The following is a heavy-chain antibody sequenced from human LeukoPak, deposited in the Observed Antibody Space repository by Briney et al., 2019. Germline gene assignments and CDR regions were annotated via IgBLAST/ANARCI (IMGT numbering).Heavy chain of an antibody. D-gene: IGHD6-19*01. V-gene: IGHV4-38-2*01. Sequence: PSETLSLTCAVSGYSISSGYYWGWIRQPPGKGLEWIGSIYHSGSTYYNPSLKSRVTISVDTSKNQFSLKLSFVTAADTAVYYCASLTGYSSGWYIFDYWGQGTLVTVSS. CDR3: ASLTGYSSGWYIFDY. J-gene: IGHJ4*02. CDR2: IYHSGST. CDR1: GYSISSGYY.